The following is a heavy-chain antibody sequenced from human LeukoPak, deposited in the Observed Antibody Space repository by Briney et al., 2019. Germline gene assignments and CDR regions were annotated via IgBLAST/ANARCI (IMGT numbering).Heavy chain of an antibody. CDR3: AKGGYYDSSGYGLIDY. Sequence: PGGSLRLSCAASGFTVSSNYMSWVRQAPGKGLEWVSVIYSGGSTYYADSVKGRFTISGDNSKNTLYLQMNSLRDEDTAVYYCAKGGYYDSSGYGLIDYWGQGTLVTVSS. J-gene: IGHJ4*02. CDR1: GFTVSSNY. D-gene: IGHD3-22*01. CDR2: IYSGGST. V-gene: IGHV3-53*05.